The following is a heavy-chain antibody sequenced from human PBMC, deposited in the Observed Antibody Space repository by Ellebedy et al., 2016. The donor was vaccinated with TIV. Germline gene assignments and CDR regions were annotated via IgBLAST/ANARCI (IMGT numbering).Heavy chain of an antibody. V-gene: IGHV3-23*01. J-gene: IGHJ4*02. CDR3: AKGRGGGSDSSAPRYYFDY. CDR1: GFTFSGYA. D-gene: IGHD3-22*01. CDR2: INAGGDKT. Sequence: GESLKISCAASGFTFSGYAMSWVRQAPGKGLEWVSGINAGGDKTYYADSGKGRLTISRDNSKNTLYLQMNSLRAEDTAVYYCAKGRGGGSDSSAPRYYFDYWGLGTLVTVSS.